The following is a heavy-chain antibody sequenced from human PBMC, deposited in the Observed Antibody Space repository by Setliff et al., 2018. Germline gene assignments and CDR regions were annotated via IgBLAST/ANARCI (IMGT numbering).Heavy chain of an antibody. Sequence: SETLSLTCTVSGGSISSGGYYWSWIRQHPGKGLEWIGYIYYSGSTYYNPSLKSRVTISVDTSKNQFSLKLSSVTAADTAVYYCARAIGPTSQLLLEWFPHYYYYYYMDVWGKGTTVTVSS. CDR2: IYYSGST. CDR3: ARAIGPTSQLLLEWFPHYYYYYYMDV. CDR1: GGSISSGGYY. D-gene: IGHD3-3*01. J-gene: IGHJ6*03. V-gene: IGHV4-31*03.